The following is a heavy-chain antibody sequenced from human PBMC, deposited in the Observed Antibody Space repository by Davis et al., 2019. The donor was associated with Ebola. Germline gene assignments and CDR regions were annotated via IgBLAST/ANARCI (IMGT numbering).Heavy chain of an antibody. V-gene: IGHV3-23*01. J-gene: IGHJ4*02. CDR3: AKDISPHIGVIVTQVDY. D-gene: IGHD3-10*01. CDR1: GFTFSSYA. CDR2: ISGSGGST. Sequence: GESLKISCAASGFTFSSYAMSWVRQAPGKGLEWVSCISGSGGSTEYADSAKGRLTLSRDNAKNTSYLQMNSLRAEDTAVYYCAKDISPHIGVIVTQVDYWGQGTLVTVSS.